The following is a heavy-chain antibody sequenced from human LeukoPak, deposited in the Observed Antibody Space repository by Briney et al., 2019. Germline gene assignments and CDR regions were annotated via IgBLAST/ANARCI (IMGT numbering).Heavy chain of an antibody. J-gene: IGHJ4*02. CDR2: IYYSGST. CDR3: ARSGGYSSSWSL. CDR1: GGSISTYY. D-gene: IGHD6-13*01. V-gene: IGHV4-59*01. Sequence: SETLSLTCAVSGGSISTYYWNWIRQPPGKGLEWIGYIYYSGSTNYNPSLKSRVTISVDTSKNQFSLKLNSVTAADTAVYYCARSGGYSSSWSLWGQGTLVTVSS.